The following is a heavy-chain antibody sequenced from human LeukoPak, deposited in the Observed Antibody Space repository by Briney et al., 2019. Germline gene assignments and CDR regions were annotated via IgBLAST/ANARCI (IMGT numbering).Heavy chain of an antibody. Sequence: PSETLSLTCAVYGGSFSGYYWSWIRQPPGKGLEWIGEINHSGSTNYNPSLKSRVTISVDTSKNQFSLKLSSVTAADTAVYYCARDNYHLRGYSYGYDCAAFDIWGQGTMVTVSS. J-gene: IGHJ3*02. D-gene: IGHD5-18*01. CDR3: ARDNYHLRGYSYGYDCAAFDI. V-gene: IGHV4-34*01. CDR1: GGSFSGYY. CDR2: INHSGST.